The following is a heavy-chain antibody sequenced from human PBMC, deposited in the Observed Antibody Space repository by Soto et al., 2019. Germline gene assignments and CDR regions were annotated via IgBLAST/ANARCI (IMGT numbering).Heavy chain of an antibody. CDR3: AKGPR. V-gene: IGHV3-7*01. Sequence: LVEPGGGLVQPGGSLRLSCAASGFTFSNIWMSWVRRSPEKGTEWVASISPDGGEIYYVDSVKGRFTISRDNTRNSLYQQVDSLRAEDKAVYDWAKGPRWGQGTLVTVSS. J-gene: IGHJ4*02. CDR1: GFTFSNIW. CDR2: ISPDGGEI.